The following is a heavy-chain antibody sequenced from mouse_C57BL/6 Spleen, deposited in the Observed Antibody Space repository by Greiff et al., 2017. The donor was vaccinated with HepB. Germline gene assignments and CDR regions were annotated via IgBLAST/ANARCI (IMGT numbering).Heavy chain of an antibody. Sequence: VQLQQSGPELVKPGASVKISCKASGYAFSSSWMNWVKQRPGKGLEWIGRIYPGDGDANYNGKFKGKATLTADKSSSTAYMQLSSLTSEDSAVYFCARWTTVRYFDYWGQGTTLTVSS. CDR2: IYPGDGDA. CDR3: ARWTTVRYFDY. CDR1: GYAFSSSW. D-gene: IGHD1-1*01. J-gene: IGHJ2*01. V-gene: IGHV1-82*01.